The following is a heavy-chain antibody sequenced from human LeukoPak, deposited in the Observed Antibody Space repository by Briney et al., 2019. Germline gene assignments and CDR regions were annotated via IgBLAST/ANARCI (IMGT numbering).Heavy chain of an antibody. Sequence: GSLRLSCAASGFTVSSNYMSWIRQPPGKGLEWIGSIYYSGSTYYSPSLRSRVTISVDTSKNQFSLKLSSMTAADTAIYYCARHDYNNYVDYWGQGTLVTVSS. CDR1: GFTVSSNY. V-gene: IGHV4-39*01. D-gene: IGHD4-11*01. CDR3: ARHDYNNYVDY. CDR2: IYYSGST. J-gene: IGHJ4*02.